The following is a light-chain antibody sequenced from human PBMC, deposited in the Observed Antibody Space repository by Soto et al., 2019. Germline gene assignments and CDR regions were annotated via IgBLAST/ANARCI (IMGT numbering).Light chain of an antibody. CDR3: QQYNDWPPQIT. CDR1: HSVSSK. CDR2: GAS. Sequence: EIVMTQSPATLSVSVGERATLSCRASHSVSSKLAWYQQKPGQAPSLLIYGASTRATDIPARFSGSGSGTEFTLTISSLQSEDFAVYYCQQYNDWPPQITFGGGTKVEIK. J-gene: IGKJ4*01. V-gene: IGKV3-15*01.